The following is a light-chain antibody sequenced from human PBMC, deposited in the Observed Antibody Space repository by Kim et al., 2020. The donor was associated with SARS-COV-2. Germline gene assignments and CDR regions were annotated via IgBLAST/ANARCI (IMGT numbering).Light chain of an antibody. CDR1: QSDSSF. CDR3: QYGWGWPPTLI. Sequence: DIGLTQSPATMSLSPGERATFSCRASQSDSSFLAWYQHKPGQPPRLLIYDTSKRASGTPARFSGGGSGTDFTLTISSLEPEDFAMYYCQYGWGWPPTLIFGPGTKLEI. CDR2: DTS. V-gene: IGKV3-11*01. J-gene: IGKJ2*01.